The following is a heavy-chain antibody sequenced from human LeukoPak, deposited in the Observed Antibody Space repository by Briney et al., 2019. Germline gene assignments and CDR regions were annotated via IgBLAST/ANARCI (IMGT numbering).Heavy chain of an antibody. Sequence: ASVKVSCTPSGSTFTGYYMHWVRQAPGQRLEGMGWINTNRGGTDHAPNLQARVTMTRNTSISTAYMELSRLRSDDTAVYYCARGGYSSFGFDPWGQGTLGTVSS. CDR3: ARGGYSSFGFDP. CDR2: INTNRGGT. CDR1: GSTFTGYY. V-gene: IGHV1-2*02. D-gene: IGHD6-13*01. J-gene: IGHJ5*02.